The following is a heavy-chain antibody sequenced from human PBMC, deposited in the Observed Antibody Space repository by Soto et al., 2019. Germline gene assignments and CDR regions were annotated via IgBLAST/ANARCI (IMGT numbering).Heavy chain of an antibody. V-gene: IGHV4-30-4*01. CDR1: GGSISSGDYY. CDR3: ARERKRVQLDY. D-gene: IGHD1-1*01. CDR2: IYYSGST. J-gene: IGHJ4*02. Sequence: QVQLQESGPGLVKPSQTLSLTCTVSGGSISSGDYYWSWIRQPPGNGLEWIGYIYYSGSTYYNPSIKSRVTISVDTSKNPFSLKLSSVTAADTAVYYCARERKRVQLDYWGQGTLVTVSS.